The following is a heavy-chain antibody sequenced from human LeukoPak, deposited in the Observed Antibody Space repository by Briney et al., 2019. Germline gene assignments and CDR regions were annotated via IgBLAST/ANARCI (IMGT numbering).Heavy chain of an antibody. D-gene: IGHD5-18*01. J-gene: IGHJ5*02. Sequence: ASVKVSCKAFGYTFTSNYMHWVRQAPGQGPEWMGVISPSGGSTTYAQKFQGRVTITADESTTTAYMELSSLRPEDTAVYYCARVTHTELSTWFDPWGQGTLVTVSS. V-gene: IGHV1-46*01. CDR1: GYTFTSNY. CDR3: ARVTHTELSTWFDP. CDR2: ISPSGGST.